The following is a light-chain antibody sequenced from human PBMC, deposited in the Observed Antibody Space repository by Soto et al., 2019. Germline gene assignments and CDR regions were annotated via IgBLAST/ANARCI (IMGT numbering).Light chain of an antibody. CDR2: EGS. J-gene: IGLJ2*01. Sequence: QSVLTQPASVSGSPGQSITISCTGTSSDVGSYNLVSWYQQHPGKAPKLMIYEGSKRPSGVSNRFSGSKSGNTASLTISGLQAEDEADHYCCSYAGSSTEVFGGGTKVTVL. CDR3: CSYAGSSTEV. V-gene: IGLV2-23*01. CDR1: SSDVGSYNL.